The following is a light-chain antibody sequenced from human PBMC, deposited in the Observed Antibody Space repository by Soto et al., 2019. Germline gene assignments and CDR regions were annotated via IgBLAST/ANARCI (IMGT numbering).Light chain of an antibody. J-gene: IGKJ1*01. Sequence: EIVMTQSPGTLSVSPGERATLSGRASQSVSSNLAWYQQKPGQAPRLLIYGASTRATDIPARFSGSGSGTEFTLTISSLQSEDFAVYYCQQYNKWPLTFGQGTKVEIK. CDR2: GAS. CDR3: QQYNKWPLT. V-gene: IGKV3-15*01. CDR1: QSVSSN.